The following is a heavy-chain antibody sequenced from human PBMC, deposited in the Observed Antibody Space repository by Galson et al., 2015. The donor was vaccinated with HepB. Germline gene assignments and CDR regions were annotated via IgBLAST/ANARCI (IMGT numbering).Heavy chain of an antibody. CDR2: IYSDGST. V-gene: IGHV3-53*01. CDR1: GFTVSSNF. J-gene: IGHJ6*02. CDR3: ARGLLFRSYYYYAMDV. Sequence: SLRLSCAASGFTVSSNFMSWVRQAPGKGLQCVSVIYSDGSTFYADSVKGRFTISRDKSKNTLYLQMSSLRAEDTAVYYCARGLLFRSYYYYAMDVWGQGTTVTVSS.